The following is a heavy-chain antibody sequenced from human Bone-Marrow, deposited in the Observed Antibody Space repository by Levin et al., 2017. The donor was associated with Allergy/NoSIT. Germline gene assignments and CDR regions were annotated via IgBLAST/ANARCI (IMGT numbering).Heavy chain of an antibody. D-gene: IGHD7-27*01. Sequence: RGESLKISCATSGFTFSGYVMCWVRQSPGKGLEWVSAIVGGGDTTYYADSVKGRFTISRDNSKNTLYLQMNSLKADDTAVYYCAKRGPNWGFFDYWGQGTLVTVSS. V-gene: IGHV3-23*01. CDR2: IVGGGDTT. J-gene: IGHJ4*02. CDR3: AKRGPNWGFFDY. CDR1: GFTFSGYV.